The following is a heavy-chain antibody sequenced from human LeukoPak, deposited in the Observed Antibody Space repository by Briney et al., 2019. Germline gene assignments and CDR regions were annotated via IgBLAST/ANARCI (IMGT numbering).Heavy chain of an antibody. Sequence: SETLSLTCAVYGGSFSGYYWSLIRQPPGKGLEWIGEINHSGSTNYNPSLKSRVTISVDTSKNQFSLKLSSVTAADTAVYYCARVVYYGSGKYYFDYWGQGTLVTVSS. CDR3: ARVVYYGSGKYYFDY. CDR2: INHSGST. J-gene: IGHJ4*02. V-gene: IGHV4-34*01. D-gene: IGHD3-10*01. CDR1: GGSFSGYY.